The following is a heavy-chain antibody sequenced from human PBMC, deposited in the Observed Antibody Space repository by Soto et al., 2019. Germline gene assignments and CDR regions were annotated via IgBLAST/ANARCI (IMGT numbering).Heavy chain of an antibody. CDR3: ARDRGDYYDSSGYPFS. V-gene: IGHV3-23*01. Sequence: GGSLRLSCAASGFTFSSSAMSWVRQAPGKGLQWVSVISGSGGSTYYADSVKGRFTISRDNSKNTLYLQMNSLRAEDTAVYYCARDRGDYYDSSGYPFSWGQGTLVTVSS. CDR1: GFTFSSSA. CDR2: ISGSGGST. D-gene: IGHD3-22*01. J-gene: IGHJ4*02.